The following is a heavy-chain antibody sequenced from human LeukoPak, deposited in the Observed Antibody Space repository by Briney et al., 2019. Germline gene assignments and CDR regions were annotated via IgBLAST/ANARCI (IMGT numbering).Heavy chain of an antibody. CDR2: ISAYNGNT. CDR1: GYTFTSYG. J-gene: IGHJ5*02. D-gene: IGHD4-17*01. Sequence: ASVKVSCKASGYTFTSYGISWVRQAPGQGLEWMGWISAYNGNTNYAQKLQGRVTMTTDTSTSTAYMELRSLRSDDTAVYYCARTSIYGDYPTSLNWFDPWGQGTLVTVSP. V-gene: IGHV1-18*01. CDR3: ARTSIYGDYPTSLNWFDP.